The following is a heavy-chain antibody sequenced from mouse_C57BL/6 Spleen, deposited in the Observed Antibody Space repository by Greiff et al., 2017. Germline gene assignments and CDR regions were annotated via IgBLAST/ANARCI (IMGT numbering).Heavy chain of an antibody. Sequence: EVQGVESGGGLVKPGGSLKLSCAASGFTFSSYTMSWVRQTPEKRLEWVATISGGGGNTYYQDSVKGRFTIARDNAKNNLYLQMSHLKSEDTAMYYCAREDYGNYSAWFAYWGQGTLVTVSA. J-gene: IGHJ3*01. CDR2: ISGGGGNT. CDR3: AREDYGNYSAWFAY. CDR1: GFTFSSYT. V-gene: IGHV5-4*01. D-gene: IGHD2-1*01.